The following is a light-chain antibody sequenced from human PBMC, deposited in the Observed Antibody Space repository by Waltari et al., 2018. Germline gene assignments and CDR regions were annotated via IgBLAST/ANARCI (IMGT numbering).Light chain of an antibody. CDR1: QSISTY. V-gene: IGKV1-39*01. CDR2: AAS. CDR3: QQYNSYSGT. Sequence: DIQMTQSPSSLSASVGDRVTITCRASQSISTYLNWYQQNPGKAPKLLIYAASSLQRGVPSRFSGSGSGTDFTLTISSLQPEDFATYYCQQYNSYSGTFGQGTKVEIK. J-gene: IGKJ1*01.